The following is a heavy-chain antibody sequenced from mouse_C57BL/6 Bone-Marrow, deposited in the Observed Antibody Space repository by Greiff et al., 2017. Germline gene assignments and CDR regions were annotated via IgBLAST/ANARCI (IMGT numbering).Heavy chain of an antibody. CDR1: GYTFTSYW. CDR3: ARPYYSNYWYCEV. J-gene: IGHJ1*03. Sequence: QVQLQQPGAELVKPGASVKMSCKASGYTFTSYWITWVKQRPGQGLEWIGDIYPGSGSTNYNEKFKSKATLTVDTSSNTAYLQLSSLTSEDSAVYYCARPYYSNYWYCEVWGTGTTVTVSS. D-gene: IGHD2-5*01. CDR2: IYPGSGST. V-gene: IGHV1-55*01.